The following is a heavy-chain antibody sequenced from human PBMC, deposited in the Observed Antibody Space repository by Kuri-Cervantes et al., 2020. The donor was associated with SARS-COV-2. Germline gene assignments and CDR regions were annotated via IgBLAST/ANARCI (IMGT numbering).Heavy chain of an antibody. Sequence: GESLKISCAASGFTFSDYYMNWIRQAPGKGLEWVSYISSSGSSIYYADSVKGRFTISRDNAKNSLYLQMNSLRAEDTAVYYCARNLREGYGPYYFDYWGQGTLVTVSS. V-gene: IGHV3-11*01. J-gene: IGHJ4*02. CDR2: ISSSGSSI. CDR3: ARNLREGYGPYYFDY. D-gene: IGHD5-18*01. CDR1: GFTFSDYY.